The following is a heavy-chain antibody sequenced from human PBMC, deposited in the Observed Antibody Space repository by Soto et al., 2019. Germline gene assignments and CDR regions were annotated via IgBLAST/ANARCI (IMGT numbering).Heavy chain of an antibody. CDR2: IYYSGST. Sequence: SETLSLTCTVSGGSISSYYWSWIRQPPGKGLEWIGYIYYSGSTNYNPSLKSRVTISVDTSKNQFSLKLSSVTAADTAVYYCASRSGYDSAWGYYYYMDVWGKGTTVTVSS. CDR3: ASRSGYDSAWGYYYYMDV. D-gene: IGHD5-12*01. CDR1: GGSISSYY. V-gene: IGHV4-59*08. J-gene: IGHJ6*03.